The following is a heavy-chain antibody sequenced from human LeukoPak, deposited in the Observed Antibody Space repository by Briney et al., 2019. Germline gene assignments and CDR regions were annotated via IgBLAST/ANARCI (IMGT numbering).Heavy chain of an antibody. Sequence: PGGSLRLSCAASGFTFSAHTMAWVRQAPGKGLEWVSYISGSTSVIYYADSVKGRFTISRDNAKNSLYLQMNSLRTEDTAIYYCARGFYYIDVWGNRTAVTVS. CDR3: ARGFYYIDV. CDR2: ISGSTSVI. CDR1: GFTFSAHT. V-gene: IGHV3-48*01. J-gene: IGHJ6*03.